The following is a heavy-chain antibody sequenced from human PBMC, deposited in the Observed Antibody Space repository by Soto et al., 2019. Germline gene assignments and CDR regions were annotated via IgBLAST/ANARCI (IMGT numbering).Heavy chain of an antibody. CDR3: ARRFGLGGLHYFGMDV. D-gene: IGHD3-3*01. CDR2: IYYSGST. V-gene: IGHV4-61*05. CDR1: GGSITRGYSY. J-gene: IGHJ6*02. Sequence: SETLSLTCPVSGGSITRGYSYWGWTRQPPGKGLEWIGYIYYSGSTNYNPSLKSRVTISVDTSKNQFSLKLSSVTAADTAVYYCARRFGLGGLHYFGMDVWGQGTTVTVSS.